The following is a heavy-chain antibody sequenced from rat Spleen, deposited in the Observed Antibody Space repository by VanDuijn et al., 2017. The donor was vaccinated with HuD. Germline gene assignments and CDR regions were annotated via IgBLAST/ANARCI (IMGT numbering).Heavy chain of an antibody. CDR3: ARSDGVHYYLPFAD. Sequence: EVQLQESGPGPVKVSESLSLTCSVTGHSITSSYRWNWIRKFPGNKLEWMGYINSAGTTNYHPSLKSPTSITRDTSKNQFFLQVNSVSSEDTATYYCARSDGVHYYLPFADWGQGTLVTASS. D-gene: IGHD1-1*01. CDR2: INSAGTT. CDR1: GHSITSSYR. V-gene: IGHV3-3*01. J-gene: IGHJ3*01.